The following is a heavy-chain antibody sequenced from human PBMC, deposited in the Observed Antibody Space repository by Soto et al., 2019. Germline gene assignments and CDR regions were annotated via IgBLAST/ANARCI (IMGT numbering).Heavy chain of an antibody. J-gene: IGHJ4*02. CDR1: GFSLSRYG. Sequence: GGSLRLSCTASGFSLSRYGLHWVRQAPGKGLEWVAGLWSDGSKTSYTDSVKGRFTISRDTSKNMLYLQMNSLGAEDTAVYYCARAAAVIYWGQGTLVTVSS. V-gene: IGHV3-33*01. CDR3: ARAAAVIY. D-gene: IGHD6-13*01. CDR2: LWSDGSKT.